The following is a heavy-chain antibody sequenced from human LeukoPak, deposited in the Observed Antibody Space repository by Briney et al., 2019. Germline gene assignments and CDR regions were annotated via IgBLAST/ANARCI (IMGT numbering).Heavy chain of an antibody. Sequence: SGPTLVNPTQTLTLTCTFSGFSLSTSGVGVGWIRQPPGKAPEWLALIYWNDDKRYSPSLKSRLTITKDTSKNQVVLTMTNMDPVDTATYYCAHAIYSYGYFTDFDYWGQGTLVTVSS. CDR2: IYWNDDK. J-gene: IGHJ4*02. V-gene: IGHV2-5*01. D-gene: IGHD5-18*01. CDR1: GFSLSTSGVG. CDR3: AHAIYSYGYFTDFDY.